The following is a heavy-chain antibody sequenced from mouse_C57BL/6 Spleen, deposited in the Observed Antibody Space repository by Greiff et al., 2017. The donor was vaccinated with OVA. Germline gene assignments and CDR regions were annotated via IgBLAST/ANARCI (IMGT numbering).Heavy chain of an antibody. D-gene: IGHD1-1*01. V-gene: IGHV1-82*01. CDR1: GYAFSSSW. CDR2: IYPGDGDT. J-gene: IGHJ2*01. CDR3: ARSRHYYGISYDYFDY. Sequence: VQLQQSGPELVKPGASVKISCKASGYAFSSSWMNWVKQRPGKGLEWIGRIYPGDGDTNYNGKFKGKATLTADKSSSTAYMQLSSLTSEDSAVYFCARSRHYYGISYDYFDYWGQGTTLTVSS.